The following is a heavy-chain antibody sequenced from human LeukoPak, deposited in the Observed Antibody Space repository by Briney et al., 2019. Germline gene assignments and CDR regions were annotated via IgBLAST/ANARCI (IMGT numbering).Heavy chain of an antibody. CDR2: IKSKTDGGTT. V-gene: IGHV3-15*07. CDR3: TTGIMIYDYVWGSYRYTEDFDY. CDR1: GFTFSNAW. D-gene: IGHD3-16*02. Sequence: GGSLGLSCAASGFTFSNAWMNWVRQAPGKGLEWVGRIKSKTDGGTTDYAAPVKGRFTISRDDSKNTLYLQMNSLKTEDTAVYYCTTGIMIYDYVWGSYRYTEDFDYWGQGTLVTVSS. J-gene: IGHJ4*02.